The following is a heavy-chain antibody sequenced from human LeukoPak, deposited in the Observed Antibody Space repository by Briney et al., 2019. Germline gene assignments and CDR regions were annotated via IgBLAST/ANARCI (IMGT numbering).Heavy chain of an antibody. D-gene: IGHD4-17*01. V-gene: IGHV3-11*04. CDR3: ARDVDDYGDYVGVDY. Sequence: GGPLRLSCAASGFTFSDYYMRWIRQAPGKGLEWVSYISSSGSTIYYVDSVKGRFTISRDNAKNSLYLQMNSLRAEDTAVYYCARDVDDYGDYVGVDYWGQGTLVTVSS. J-gene: IGHJ4*02. CDR2: ISSSGSTI. CDR1: GFTFSDYY.